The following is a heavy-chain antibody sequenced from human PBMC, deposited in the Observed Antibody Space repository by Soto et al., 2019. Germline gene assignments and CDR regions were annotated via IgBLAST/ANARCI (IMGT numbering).Heavy chain of an antibody. CDR2: ISYDGSNK. V-gene: IGHV3-30*04. J-gene: IGHJ4*02. CDR1: GFTFSSYA. CDR3: AKDSSGSY. D-gene: IGHD6-19*01. Sequence: QVQLVESGGGVVQPGRSLRLSCAASGFTFSSYAMHWVRQAPGKGLEWVAVISYDGSNKYYADSVKGRFTISRDNSKNTLYLQMNSLRAEDTAVYYCAKDSSGSYWGQGTLVTVSS.